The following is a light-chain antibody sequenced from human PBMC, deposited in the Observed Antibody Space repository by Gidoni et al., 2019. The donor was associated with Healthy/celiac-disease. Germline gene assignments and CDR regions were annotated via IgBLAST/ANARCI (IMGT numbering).Light chain of an antibody. Sequence: IQMTQSPSSLSASVGHRVTITCRASQSISSYLNWYQQKPGKAPKPLIYAASSLQSGVPSRFSGSGSGTDFTLTISSLQPEDFATYYCQQSYSTPPYTFGQGTKLEIK. CDR3: QQSYSTPPYT. J-gene: IGKJ2*01. CDR1: QSISSY. CDR2: AAS. V-gene: IGKV1-39*01.